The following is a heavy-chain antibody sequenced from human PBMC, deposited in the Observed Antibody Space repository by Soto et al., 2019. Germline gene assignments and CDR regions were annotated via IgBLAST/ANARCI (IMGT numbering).Heavy chain of an antibody. CDR2: IYYSGST. J-gene: IGHJ4*02. CDR1: GGSISGYY. D-gene: IGHD5-12*01. CDR3: ARDNGYESDY. Sequence: SETQSLTCTVSGGSISGYYWSWIRQPPGKGLEWIGYIYYSGSTSYNPSLKSRLTISVDTSTSTAYMELRSLRSDDTAVYYCARDNGYESDYWGQGTLVTVSS. V-gene: IGHV4-59*01.